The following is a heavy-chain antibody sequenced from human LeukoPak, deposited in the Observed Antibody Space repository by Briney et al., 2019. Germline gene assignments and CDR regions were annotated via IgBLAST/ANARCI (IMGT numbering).Heavy chain of an antibody. J-gene: IGHJ4*02. Sequence: GGSLRLSCAASGFTFSSYSMNWVRQAPGKGLEWDSSISSSSSYIYYADSVKGRFTISRDNAKNSLYLQMNSLRAEDTAVYYCARVPSPYYFDYWGQGTLVTVSS. CDR3: ARVPSPYYFDY. V-gene: IGHV3-21*01. CDR1: GFTFSSYS. CDR2: ISSSSSYI.